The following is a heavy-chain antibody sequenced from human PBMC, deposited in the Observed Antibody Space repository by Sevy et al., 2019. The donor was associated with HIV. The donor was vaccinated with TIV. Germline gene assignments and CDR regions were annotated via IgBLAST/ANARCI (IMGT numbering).Heavy chain of an antibody. Sequence: SETLSLTCTVSGGSISSYYWSWIRQPPGKGLEWIGYIYYSGSTNYNPSLKSRVTISVDTSKNQFSLKLSSVTAADTAVYYCAGNTVTTDDVFDYWGQGTLVTVSS. D-gene: IGHD4-4*01. V-gene: IGHV4-59*01. CDR3: AGNTVTTDDVFDY. J-gene: IGHJ4*02. CDR1: GGSISSYY. CDR2: IYYSGST.